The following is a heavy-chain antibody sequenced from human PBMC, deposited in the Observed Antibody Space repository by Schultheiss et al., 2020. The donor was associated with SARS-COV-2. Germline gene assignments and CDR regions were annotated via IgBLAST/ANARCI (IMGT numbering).Heavy chain of an antibody. CDR3: ARGFDLPSYFDY. V-gene: IGHV3-74*01. CDR2: INSDGSST. J-gene: IGHJ4*02. CDR1: GFTFSSYW. Sequence: GGSLRLSCAASGFTFSSYWMHWVRQAPGKGLVWVSRINSDGSSTSYADSVKGRFTISRDNAKNTLYLQMNSLRAEDTAVYYCARGFDLPSYFDYWGQGTLVTVSS.